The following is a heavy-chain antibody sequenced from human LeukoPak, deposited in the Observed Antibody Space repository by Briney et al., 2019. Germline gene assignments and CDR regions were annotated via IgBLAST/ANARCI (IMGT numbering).Heavy chain of an antibody. CDR3: ASLYYYGSGSYAFDI. CDR2: IYHSGST. Sequence: SETLSLTCAVSGGSISSGGYSWSWIRQPPGKGLEWIGYIYHSGSTYYNPSLKSRVTISVDRSKNHFTLKLSSVTAADTAVYYCASLYYYGSGSYAFDIWGQGTMVTVSS. D-gene: IGHD3-10*01. V-gene: IGHV4-30-2*01. J-gene: IGHJ3*02. CDR1: GGSISSGGYS.